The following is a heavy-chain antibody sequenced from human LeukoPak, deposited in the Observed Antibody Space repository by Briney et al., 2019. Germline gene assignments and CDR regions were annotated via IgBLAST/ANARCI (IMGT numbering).Heavy chain of an antibody. J-gene: IGHJ4*02. V-gene: IGHV3-7*03. CDR2: IKQDGSEK. CDR1: GFTFSNLW. Sequence: GGSLRLSCAASGFTFSNLWMSWVRQAPGKGLKWVANIKQDGSEKYYVDSVKGRFTISRDNAQNSLYLQMNCLRAEDTAIYYCATSTAAASTDWGQGTLVTVSS. CDR3: ATSTAAASTD. D-gene: IGHD6-13*01.